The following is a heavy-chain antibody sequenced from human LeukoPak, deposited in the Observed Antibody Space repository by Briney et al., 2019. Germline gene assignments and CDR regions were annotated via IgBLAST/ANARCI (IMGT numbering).Heavy chain of an antibody. CDR1: GFTFSSYG. J-gene: IGHJ5*02. CDR2: ISYDGSNK. Sequence: GRSLSLSCAASGFTFSSYGMHWVRQAPGKGLEWVAVISYDGSNKYYADSVKGRFTISRDNSKNTLYLQMNSLRAEDTAVYYCAKETTTVTDWFDPWGQGTLVTVSS. D-gene: IGHD4-17*01. V-gene: IGHV3-30*18. CDR3: AKETTTVTDWFDP.